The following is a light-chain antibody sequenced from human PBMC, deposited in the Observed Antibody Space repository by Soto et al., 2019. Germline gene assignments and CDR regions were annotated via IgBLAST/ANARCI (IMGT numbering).Light chain of an antibody. CDR2: KVS. Sequence: DVVMTQSPLSLPVTLGQPASISCRSSQSLAHSDGNTYLNWFQQRPGHSPRRLIYKVSNRDSGVPDRFSGSGSVTDFTLTISRVEAEDVGVYYCMQGTHRPYTFGQGTKLEIK. CDR1: QSLAHSDGNTY. V-gene: IGKV2-30*02. CDR3: MQGTHRPYT. J-gene: IGKJ2*01.